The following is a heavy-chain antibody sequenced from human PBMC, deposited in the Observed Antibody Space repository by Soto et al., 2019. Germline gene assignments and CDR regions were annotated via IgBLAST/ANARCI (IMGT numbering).Heavy chain of an antibody. Sequence: GGSLRLSCAASGFTFSSYGMHWVRQAPGKGLEWVAVISYDGSNKYYADSVKGRFTISRDNSKNTLYLQMNSLRAEDTAVYYCAKNDYVWGSYRYYAFDIWGQGTMVTVSS. D-gene: IGHD3-16*02. CDR2: ISYDGSNK. V-gene: IGHV3-30*18. CDR3: AKNDYVWGSYRYYAFDI. J-gene: IGHJ3*02. CDR1: GFTFSSYG.